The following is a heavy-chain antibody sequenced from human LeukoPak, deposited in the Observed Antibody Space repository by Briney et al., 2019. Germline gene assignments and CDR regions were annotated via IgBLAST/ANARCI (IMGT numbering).Heavy chain of an antibody. Sequence: ASETLSLTCTVSGGSISSGSYYWAWIRQPPGKGLEWIASIHYNGNAFYNPSLKSRVTISIDTSENQFSLKVKSLTAADTAVYYCARGFRGASFDYWGQGTLVTVSS. V-gene: IGHV4-39*07. J-gene: IGHJ4*02. CDR1: GGSISSGSYY. CDR2: IHYNGNA. CDR3: ARGFRGASFDY. D-gene: IGHD1-26*01.